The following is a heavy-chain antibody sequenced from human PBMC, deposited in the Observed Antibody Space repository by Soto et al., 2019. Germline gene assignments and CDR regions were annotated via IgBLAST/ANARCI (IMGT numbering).Heavy chain of an antibody. CDR2: ISGSGGST. Sequence: GGSLGLCCAACGFTFSSYAMSWVRQAPGKGLEWVSAISGSGGSTYYADSVKGWVTMTRDTSISTAYMELSRLRSDDTAVYYCARGHRVDTAMVTWYFDYWGQGTLVTVSS. CDR1: GFTFSSYA. V-gene: IGHV3-23*01. CDR3: ARGHRVDTAMVTWYFDY. J-gene: IGHJ4*02. D-gene: IGHD5-18*01.